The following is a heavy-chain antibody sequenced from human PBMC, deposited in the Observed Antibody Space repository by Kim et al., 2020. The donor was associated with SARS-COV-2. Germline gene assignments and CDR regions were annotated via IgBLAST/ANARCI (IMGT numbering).Heavy chain of an antibody. V-gene: IGHV3-7*01. J-gene: IGHJ4*02. Sequence: DGREKYDNDSVRGRFTIARDNAKNALYLQMNSLRDEDRAVYYGVGGPAADYWGQGTLVTVSS. D-gene: IGHD6-25*01. CDR2: DGREK. CDR3: VGGPAADY.